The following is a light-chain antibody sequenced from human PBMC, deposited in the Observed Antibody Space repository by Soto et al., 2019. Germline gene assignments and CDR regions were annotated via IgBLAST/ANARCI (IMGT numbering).Light chain of an antibody. Sequence: QFVLTQPASVSGSPGQSITISCTGTSSDVGGYKYVSWYQLHPGKAPKLMIYEVSNRPSGISNRFSASKSGNTASLTISGLQAEDEADYYCFSYTSSTAYVFGTGTKVTV. J-gene: IGLJ1*01. CDR2: EVS. CDR3: FSYTSSTAYV. V-gene: IGLV2-14*01. CDR1: SSDVGGYKY.